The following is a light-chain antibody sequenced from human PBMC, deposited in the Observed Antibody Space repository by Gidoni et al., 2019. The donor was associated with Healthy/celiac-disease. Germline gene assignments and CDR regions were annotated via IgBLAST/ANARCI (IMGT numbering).Light chain of an antibody. CDR3: QQRSNWPPT. J-gene: IGKJ1*01. CDR2: DAS. Sequence: EIVLTQSPATLSLSPGERATLSCRASQSVSSYLAWYQQKPGQAPRLLIYDASNRATGIPARFIGSGSGTDFTLPLSSLEPEDFSVYYCQQRSNWPPTFGQGTKVEIK. V-gene: IGKV3-11*01. CDR1: QSVSSY.